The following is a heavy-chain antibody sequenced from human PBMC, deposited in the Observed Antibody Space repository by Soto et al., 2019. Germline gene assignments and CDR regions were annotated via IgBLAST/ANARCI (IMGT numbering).Heavy chain of an antibody. J-gene: IGHJ4*02. CDR3: AREYYGLFDS. D-gene: IGHD4-17*01. CDR1: GFTFSSCW. Sequence: EVQLVESGGGLVQPGGSLRLSCAASGFTFSSCWMSWVRQAPAKGLEWVATMNQDGSQTYYEDSVKGRFTISRDNAKNALHLQMSSLRAEDTAVYYCAREYYGLFDSWGQGTRVTVSS. CDR2: MNQDGSQT. V-gene: IGHV3-7*01.